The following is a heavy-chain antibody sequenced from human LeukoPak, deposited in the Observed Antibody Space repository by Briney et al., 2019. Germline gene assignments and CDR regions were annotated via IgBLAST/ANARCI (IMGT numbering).Heavy chain of an antibody. CDR3: ARDLDSDYYDSSGYYGY. CDR1: GYTFTSYA. CDR2: INTNTGNP. J-gene: IGHJ4*02. Sequence: GASVKVSCKASGYTFTSYAMNWVRQAPGQGLEWMGWINTNTGNPTYAQGFTGRFVFSLDTSVSTAYLQISSLKAEDTAVYYCARDLDSDYYDSSGYYGYWGQGTLVTVSS. V-gene: IGHV7-4-1*02. D-gene: IGHD3-22*01.